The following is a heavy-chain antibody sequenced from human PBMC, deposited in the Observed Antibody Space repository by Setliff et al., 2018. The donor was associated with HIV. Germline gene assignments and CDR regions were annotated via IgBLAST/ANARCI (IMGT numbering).Heavy chain of an antibody. J-gene: IGHJ4*02. CDR2: IKTDGSEK. CDR3: AKGSRSYKAPLDY. D-gene: IGHD1-1*01. CDR1: GFPFTNYW. Sequence: GGSLRLSCAASGFPFTNYWMNWVRQAPGKGLEWVANIKTDGSEKYYVDSVRGRLTISRDNAKNSLYLQMNSLRPDDTAFYYCAKGSRSYKAPLDYWGQGILVTVSS. V-gene: IGHV3-7*03.